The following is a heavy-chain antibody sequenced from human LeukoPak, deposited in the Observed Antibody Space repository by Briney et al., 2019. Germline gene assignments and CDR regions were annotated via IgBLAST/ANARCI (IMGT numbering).Heavy chain of an antibody. J-gene: IGHJ4*02. CDR3: ARDTYQPGRIDS. D-gene: IGHD2-2*01. Sequence: GGSLRLSCAASEFTFSLYAMNWVRQAPGKGLEWVSYINDVSADIHYADSVKGRFTISRDNTRNTLYLQMNSLRAEDTAVYYCARDTYQPGRIDSWGQGTLVIVSS. CDR2: INDVSADI. CDR1: EFTFSLYA. V-gene: IGHV3-21*05.